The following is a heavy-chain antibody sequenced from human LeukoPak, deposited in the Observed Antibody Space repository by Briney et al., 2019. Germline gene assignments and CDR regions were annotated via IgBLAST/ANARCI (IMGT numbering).Heavy chain of an antibody. CDR2: ISYDGSNK. J-gene: IGHJ6*02. V-gene: IGHV3-30-3*01. CDR3: AREWADSTVTISGYYYGMDV. CDR1: GFTFSSYA. Sequence: GRSLRLSCAASGFTFSSYAMHWVRQAPGKGLEWVAVISYDGSNKYYADSVKGRFTISRDNSKNTLYLQMNSLRAEDTAVYYCAREWADSTVTISGYYYGMDVWGQGTTVTVSS. D-gene: IGHD4-17*01.